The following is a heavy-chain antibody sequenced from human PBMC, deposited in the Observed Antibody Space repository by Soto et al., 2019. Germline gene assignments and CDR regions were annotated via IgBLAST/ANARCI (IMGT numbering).Heavy chain of an antibody. Sequence: ASVKVSCKASGYTFTGYYMHWVRQAPGQGLEWMGWINPNSGGTNYAQKFQSRVTMTRDTSISTAYMELSRLRSDDTAVYYCARARSSNHNYDFWSGYYFGTDDYFDYWGQGTLVTVSS. CDR3: ARARSSNHNYDFWSGYYFGTDDYFDY. J-gene: IGHJ4*02. CDR1: GYTFTGYY. V-gene: IGHV1-2*02. CDR2: INPNSGGT. D-gene: IGHD3-3*01.